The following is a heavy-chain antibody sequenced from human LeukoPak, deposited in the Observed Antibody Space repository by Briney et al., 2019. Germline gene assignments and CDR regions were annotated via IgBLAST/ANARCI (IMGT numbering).Heavy chain of an antibody. Sequence: SETLSLTCTVSDGSISSSSYYWGWIRQPLGKGLEWIGSIYYSGSTYYNPSLKSRVTISVDTSKNQLSLKLSSVTAADTAVYYCARGSGWYFLFDYWGQGTLVTVSS. J-gene: IGHJ4*02. CDR3: ARGSGWYFLFDY. CDR2: IYYSGST. CDR1: DGSISSSSYY. D-gene: IGHD6-19*01. V-gene: IGHV4-39*07.